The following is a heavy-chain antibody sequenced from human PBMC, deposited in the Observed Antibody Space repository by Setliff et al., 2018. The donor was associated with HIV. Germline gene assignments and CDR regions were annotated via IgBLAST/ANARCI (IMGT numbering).Heavy chain of an antibody. CDR2: IYASGKT. CDR3: ARGNNDLESFDY. D-gene: IGHD3-3*01. Sequence: PSETLSLTCTVSGGSIRNYYWSWIRQSAGKGLEWIGRIYASGKTTFNPSLKSRVRMSVDTSKNQFSLKLTSVTASDTAVYYCARGNNDLESFDYWGQGALVTVSS. J-gene: IGHJ4*02. CDR1: GGSIRNYY. V-gene: IGHV4-4*07.